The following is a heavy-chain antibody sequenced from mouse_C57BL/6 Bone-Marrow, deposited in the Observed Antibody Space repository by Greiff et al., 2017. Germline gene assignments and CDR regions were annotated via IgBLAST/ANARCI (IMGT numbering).Heavy chain of an antibody. D-gene: IGHD1-1*01. CDR1: GYTFTSYW. CDR2: IHPSDSDT. J-gene: IGHJ4*01. CDR3: ARVPSTVVPYYYAMDY. V-gene: IGHV1-74*01. Sequence: QVQLQQPGAELVKPGASVKVSCKASGYTFTSYWMHWVKQRPGQGLEWIGRIHPSDSDTNYNQQFKGKATLTVDKSSSTAYMQLSSLTSEDSAVYYCARVPSTVVPYYYAMDYWGQGTSVTVSS.